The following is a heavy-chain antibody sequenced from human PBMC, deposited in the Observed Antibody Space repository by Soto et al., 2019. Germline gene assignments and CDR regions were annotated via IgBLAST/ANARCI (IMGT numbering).Heavy chain of an antibody. CDR3: ARVPMYYDFWSGYWGDYYGMDV. J-gene: IGHJ6*02. D-gene: IGHD3-3*01. Sequence: GGSLRLSCAASGFTFSSYWMHWVRQAPGKGLVWVSRINSDGNSTSYADSVKGRFTISRDNAKNTLYLQMNSLRAEDTAVYYCARVPMYYDFWSGYWGDYYGMDVWGQGTTVTVSS. CDR2: INSDGNST. CDR1: GFTFSSYW. V-gene: IGHV3-74*01.